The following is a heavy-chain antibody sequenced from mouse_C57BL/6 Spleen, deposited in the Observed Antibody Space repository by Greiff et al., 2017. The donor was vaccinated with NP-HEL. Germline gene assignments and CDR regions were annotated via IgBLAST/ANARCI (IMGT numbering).Heavy chain of an antibody. V-gene: IGHV5-4*01. CDR3: ARDPGGSGYFDV. J-gene: IGHJ1*03. CDR1: GFTFSSYA. Sequence: EVKLVESGGGLVKPGGSLKLSCAASGFTFSSYAMSWVRQTPEKRLEWVATISDGGSYTYYPDNVKGRFTISRDNAKNNLYLQMSHLKSEDTAMYYCARDPGGSGYFDVWGTGTTVTVSS. CDR2: ISDGGSYT.